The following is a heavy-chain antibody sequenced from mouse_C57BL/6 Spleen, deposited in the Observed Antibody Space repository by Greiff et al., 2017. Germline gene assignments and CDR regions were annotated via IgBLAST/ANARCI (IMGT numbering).Heavy chain of an antibody. J-gene: IGHJ3*01. CDR3: ARSSIYYYGSSWFAY. V-gene: IGHV1-82*01. CDR2: IYPGDGDT. Sequence: VKLKQSGPELVKPGASVKISCKASGYAFSSSWMNWVKQRPGKGLEWIGRIYPGDGDTNYNGKFKGKATLTADKSSSTAYMQRSSLTSEDSAVYFCARSSIYYYGSSWFAYWGQGTLVTVSA. D-gene: IGHD1-1*01. CDR1: GYAFSSSW.